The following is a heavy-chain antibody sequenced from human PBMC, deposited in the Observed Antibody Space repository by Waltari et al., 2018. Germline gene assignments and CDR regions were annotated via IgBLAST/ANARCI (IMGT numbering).Heavy chain of an antibody. CDR1: GYTLTELS. CDR2: FDPEDGGT. V-gene: IGHV1-24*01. Sequence: QVQLVQSGAEVKKPGASVKVSCKVSGYTLTELSMHWLRQALGNGLEWMGGFDPEDGGTIYALKFQGRVTMTEDTATGSAYMELSRLRSEDTAVYYCATAGYSSGWWLRDAFDIWGQGTMVTVSS. J-gene: IGHJ3*02. D-gene: IGHD6-19*01. CDR3: ATAGYSSGWWLRDAFDI.